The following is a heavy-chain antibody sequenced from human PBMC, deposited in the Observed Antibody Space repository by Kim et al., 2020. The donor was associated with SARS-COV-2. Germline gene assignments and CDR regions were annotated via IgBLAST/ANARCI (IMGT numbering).Heavy chain of an antibody. V-gene: IGHV3-15*01. J-gene: IGHJ4*02. CDR2: IKSKTDGETT. Sequence: GGSLRLSCAPSGFTFSSAWMHWVRQAPGKGLEWVGRIKSKTDGETTDYAAPLKDRFAISRDDSKNTLFLQMNSLKIEDTAVYYCITWGSDRGGWVYCRQGTLVTVSS. D-gene: IGHD6-19*01. CDR3: ITWGSDRGGWVY. CDR1: GFTFSSAW.